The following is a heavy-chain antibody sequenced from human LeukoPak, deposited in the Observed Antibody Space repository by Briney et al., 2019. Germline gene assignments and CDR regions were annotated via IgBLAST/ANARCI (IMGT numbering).Heavy chain of an antibody. CDR3: ARERGVIYFDY. J-gene: IGHJ4*02. CDR1: GFTFSSYG. Sequence: GGSLKLSCAASGFTFSSYGMHWVRQAPGKGLEWVAVIWYDGSNKYYADSVKGRFTISRDNSKNAPYLQMNSLRAEDTAVYYCARERGVIYFDYWGQGTLVTVSS. V-gene: IGHV3-33*01. D-gene: IGHD3-10*01. CDR2: IWYDGSNK.